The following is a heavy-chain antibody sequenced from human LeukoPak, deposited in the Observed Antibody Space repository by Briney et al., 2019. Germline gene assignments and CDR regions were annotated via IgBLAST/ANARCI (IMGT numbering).Heavy chain of an antibody. CDR1: GYTLTDLS. J-gene: IGHJ4*02. CDR2: FDPEDGET. Sequence: ASVKVSCKLSGYTLTDLSMHWVRQAPGKGLEWMGGFDPEDGETMYAQKFQGRVTMTEDTSTDTAYMELSSLRSEDTAVYYCATSEGVPPGNFDYWGQGTLVTVSS. CDR3: ATSEGVPPGNFDY. V-gene: IGHV1-24*01. D-gene: IGHD3-10*01.